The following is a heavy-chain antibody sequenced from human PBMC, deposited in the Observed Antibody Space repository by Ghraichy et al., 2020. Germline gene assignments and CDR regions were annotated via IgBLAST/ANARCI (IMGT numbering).Heavy chain of an antibody. D-gene: IGHD3-22*01. J-gene: IGHJ6*02. CDR3: ARERDVVIDRLYYGMDV. CDR1: GFTFSSYG. Sequence: GGSLRLSCAASGFTFSSYGMHWVRQAPVKGLEWVAVIWYDGSNKYYADSVKGRFTISRDNSKNTLYLQMNSLRAEDTAVYYCARERDVVIDRLYYGMDVWGQGTTVTVSS. CDR2: IWYDGSNK. V-gene: IGHV3-33*01.